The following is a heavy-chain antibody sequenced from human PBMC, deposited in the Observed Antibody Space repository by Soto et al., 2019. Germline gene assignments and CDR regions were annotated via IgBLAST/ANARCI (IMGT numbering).Heavy chain of an antibody. CDR3: ASPKVSGYCSGGSCYDDAFDI. CDR2: ISGSGGST. CDR1: GFTFSDYV. Sequence: EVQLLESGGTLVQPGGYLRLSCTASGFTFSDYVMNWVRQAPGKGLEWVSAISGSGGSTYYADSVKGRFTVSRDNSKNTLYLQMNSLRAEDTAVYYCASPKVSGYCSGGSCYDDAFDIWGQGTMVTVSS. V-gene: IGHV3-23*01. D-gene: IGHD2-15*01. J-gene: IGHJ3*02.